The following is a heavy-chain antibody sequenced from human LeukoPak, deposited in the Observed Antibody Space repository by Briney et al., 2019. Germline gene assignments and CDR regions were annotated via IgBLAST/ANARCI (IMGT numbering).Heavy chain of an antibody. CDR2: IYYSGST. CDR3: ASLGYCSGGSCYGSFDY. V-gene: IGHV4-61*01. J-gene: IGHJ4*02. D-gene: IGHD2-15*01. Sequence: SETLSLTCTVSGGSVSSGSYYWSWIRQPPGKGLEWIGYIYYSGSTNYNPSLKSRVTISVDTSKNQFSLKLSSVTAADTAVYYCASLGYCSGGSCYGSFDYWGQGTLVTVSS. CDR1: GGSVSSGSYY.